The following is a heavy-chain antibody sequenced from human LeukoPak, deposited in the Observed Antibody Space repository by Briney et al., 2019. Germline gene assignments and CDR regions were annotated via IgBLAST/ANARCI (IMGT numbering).Heavy chain of an antibody. Sequence: PSETLSLTCAVYGGSFSGYYWSWIRQPPGKGLEWIGEMNHSGSTNYNPSLKSRVTMSVDASKNQFSLKLTSVTAAETAVYYCASSARRGFWGQGILVTVSS. CDR3: ASSARRGF. CDR2: MNHSGST. V-gene: IGHV4-34*01. J-gene: IGHJ4*02. CDR1: GGSFSGYY.